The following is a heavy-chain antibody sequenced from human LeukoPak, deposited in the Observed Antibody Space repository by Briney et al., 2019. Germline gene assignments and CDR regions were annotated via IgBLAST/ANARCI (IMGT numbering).Heavy chain of an antibody. V-gene: IGHV4-34*12. CDR3: ASGAWAARLNS. J-gene: IGHJ4*02. D-gene: IGHD4-23*01. Sequence: SETLSLTCAVYGGSLNYYYWSWIRQSPGKGLEWIGDIFDGKTINYNPSLKSRVTISAATSSQQFSLNLKSVTAADTAVYFCASGAWAARLNSWAQGALVIVSS. CDR2: IFDGKTI. CDR1: GGSLNYYY.